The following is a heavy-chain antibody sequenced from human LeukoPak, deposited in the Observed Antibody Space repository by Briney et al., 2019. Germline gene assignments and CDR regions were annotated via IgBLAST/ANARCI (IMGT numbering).Heavy chain of an antibody. V-gene: IGHV3-7*01. J-gene: IGHJ4*02. CDR2: IKQDGSEK. D-gene: IGHD4-17*01. CDR1: GFTFSSYW. CDR3: ARERGDYRFDY. Sequence: GGSLRLSRAASGFTFSSYWMSWVRQAPGKGLEWVANIKQDGSEKYYVDSVKGRFTISRDNAKNSLYLQMNSLRAEDTAVYYCARERGDYRFDYWGQGTLVTVSS.